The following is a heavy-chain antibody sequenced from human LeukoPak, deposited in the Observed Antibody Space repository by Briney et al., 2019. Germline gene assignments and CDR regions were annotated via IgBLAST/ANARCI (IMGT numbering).Heavy chain of an antibody. CDR3: VSQGYSYDKMGTPFDY. CDR1: GGTFSSYA. V-gene: IGHV1-69*04. CDR2: IISILGIA. Sequence: ASVKVSCKASGGTFSSYAISWVRQAPGQGLEWMGRIISILGIANYAQKFQGRVTITADKSTSTAYMELSSLRSEDTAVYYCVSQGYSYDKMGTPFDYWGQGTLVTVSS. J-gene: IGHJ4*02. D-gene: IGHD5-18*01.